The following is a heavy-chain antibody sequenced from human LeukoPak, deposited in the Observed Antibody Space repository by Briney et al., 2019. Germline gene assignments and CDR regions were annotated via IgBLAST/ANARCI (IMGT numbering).Heavy chain of an antibody. CDR3: ARAPMVRGVITTRYNWFDL. D-gene: IGHD3-10*01. Sequence: ASVTVSFLASGYTLLSYHIHWVRPATGKGREWMGLMNHNSGNTRYAQKFQGRVTMTRNTSISTDYMELGSLRSEDTAVYYCARAPMVRGVITTRYNWFDLWGQGTRVSVFS. J-gene: IGHJ5*02. CDR2: MNHNSGNT. V-gene: IGHV1-8*01. CDR1: GYTLLSYH.